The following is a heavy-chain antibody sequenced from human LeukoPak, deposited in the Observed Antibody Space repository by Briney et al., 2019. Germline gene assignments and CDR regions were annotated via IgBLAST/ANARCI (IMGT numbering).Heavy chain of an antibody. V-gene: IGHV3-21*01. Sequence: PGGSLRLSCAASGFTFSSYSMNWVRQAPGKGLEWASSISSSSSYIYYADSVKGRFTISRDNAKNSLHLQMNSLRAEDTAVYYCAREGYCGGDCYRPDAFDIWGQGTMVTVSS. J-gene: IGHJ3*02. CDR1: GFTFSSYS. D-gene: IGHD2-21*02. CDR3: AREGYCGGDCYRPDAFDI. CDR2: ISSSSSYI.